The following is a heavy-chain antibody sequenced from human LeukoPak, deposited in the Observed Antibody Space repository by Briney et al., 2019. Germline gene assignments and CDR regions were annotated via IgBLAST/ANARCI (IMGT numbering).Heavy chain of an antibody. CDR3: ARGRWRPDY. CDR1: GGSISSNYY. D-gene: IGHD2-21*02. J-gene: IGHJ4*02. Sequence: PPETLPLTCTVSGGSISSNYYWGWIRQPPGKGLEWMGYIYYSGSTNYNPSLKNRVTISVDTSKNQFSLKLSSVTAADTAVYYCARGRWRPDYWGQGTLVTVSS. V-gene: IGHV4-61*01. CDR2: IYYSGST.